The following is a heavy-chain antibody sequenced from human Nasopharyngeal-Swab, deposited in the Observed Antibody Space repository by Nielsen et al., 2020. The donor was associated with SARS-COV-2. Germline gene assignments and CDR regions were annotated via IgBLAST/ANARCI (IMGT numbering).Heavy chain of an antibody. CDR3: ARQNTQLPYYYYGMDV. J-gene: IGHJ6*02. Sequence: SETLSLTCTVSGASISSSSYYWGGIRQPPGKGLEWIGSIYDSGSTYYNPSLKSRVTISVNTSKNQFSLRLSSVTAADTAVYYCARQNTQLPYYYYGMDVWGQGTTVTVSS. V-gene: IGHV4-39*01. CDR1: GASISSSSYY. CDR2: IYDSGST. D-gene: IGHD5-18*01.